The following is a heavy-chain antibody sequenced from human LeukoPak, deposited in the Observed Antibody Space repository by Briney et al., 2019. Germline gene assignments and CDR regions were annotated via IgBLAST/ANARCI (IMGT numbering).Heavy chain of an antibody. CDR2: MWYDGTKK. V-gene: IGHV3-33*01. D-gene: IGHD2-8*01. Sequence: PGGSLRLSCAASGFTLRSYGMHWVRQAPGKGLEWVAVMWYDGTKKYYADSVKGRFIISKGNSKNTVYLQMNSLRVEDTAVYYCARDSDTNSHYSSFDYWGQGTLVTVS. CDR3: ARDSDTNSHYSSFDY. J-gene: IGHJ4*02. CDR1: GFTLRSYG.